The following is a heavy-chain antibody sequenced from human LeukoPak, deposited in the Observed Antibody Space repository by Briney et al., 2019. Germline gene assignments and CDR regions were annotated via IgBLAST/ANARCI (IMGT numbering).Heavy chain of an antibody. CDR1: GLTFSSHA. J-gene: IGHJ4*02. V-gene: IGHV3-23*01. Sequence: PGGTLRLSCAASGLTFSSHAMTWVRQAPGKGLEWVSGITGSGGGTYYADSVKGRFTISRDNSKNTLYLQMNSLRAEDTALYYCATRPPSETYFGVFDYWGQGTLVTVSS. D-gene: IGHD1-26*01. CDR2: ITGSGGGT. CDR3: ATRPPSETYFGVFDY.